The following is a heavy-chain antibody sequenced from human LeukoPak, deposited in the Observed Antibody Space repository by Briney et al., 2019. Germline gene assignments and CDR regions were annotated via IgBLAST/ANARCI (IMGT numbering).Heavy chain of an antibody. CDR3: ARGRTPSIILRADI. CDR2: IYHSGST. Sequence: SETLSLTCAVSGGSISSSNWWSWVRQPPGKGLEWIGEIYHSGSTNYNPSLKSRVTISVDKSKNQFSPKLSSVTAADTAVYYCARGRTPSIILRADIWGQGTMVTVSS. V-gene: IGHV4-4*02. J-gene: IGHJ3*02. D-gene: IGHD3-3*01. CDR1: GGSISSSNW.